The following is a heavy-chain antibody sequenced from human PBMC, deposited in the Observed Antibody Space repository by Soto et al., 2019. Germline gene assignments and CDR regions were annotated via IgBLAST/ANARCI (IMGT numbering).Heavy chain of an antibody. J-gene: IGHJ5*02. V-gene: IGHV3-74*01. D-gene: IGHD6-19*01. CDR1: GFTFTRHW. Sequence: EVQLVESGGGLVQPGGSLRLSCAASGFTFTRHWMHWVRQGPGKGPVWVSRINGDGSSISYADSVKGRFTVSRDNAKNTLYLQMNSLRAEDTAVYYCAREIIAVSGKIRWFDPWGQGNLVTVSS. CDR3: AREIIAVSGKIRWFDP. CDR2: INGDGSSI.